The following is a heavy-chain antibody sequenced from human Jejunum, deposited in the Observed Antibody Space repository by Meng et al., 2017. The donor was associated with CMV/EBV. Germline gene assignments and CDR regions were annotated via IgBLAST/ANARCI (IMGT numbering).Heavy chain of an antibody. CDR3: VKDGPSDFFESGGDRFDH. CDR2: IWHDGSKT. Sequence: SNNGMHWVRKAQGKGLEWVAVIWHDGSKTSYADSVSGRFTVSRDNTRNRLFLQMDSLRPEDTAVYFCVKDGPSDFFESGGDRFDHWGQGIQVTVSS. J-gene: IGHJ4*02. V-gene: IGHV3-33*03. CDR1: SNNG. D-gene: IGHD2-21*02.